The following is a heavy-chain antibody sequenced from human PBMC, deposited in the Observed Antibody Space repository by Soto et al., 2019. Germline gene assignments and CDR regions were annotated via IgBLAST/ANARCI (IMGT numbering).Heavy chain of an antibody. CDR3: AGGGVRGVITRTRDYYGMDV. Sequence: GESLKISCKCSGYSFTTYWIGLVRQMPGKGLEWMGVIYPGDSSTRYSPSFQGQVTISADKSISTAYLQWSSLKASDTAMYYCAGGGVRGVITRTRDYYGMDVWGQGTTVTVSS. V-gene: IGHV5-51*01. CDR1: GYSFTTYW. D-gene: IGHD3-10*01. J-gene: IGHJ6*02. CDR2: IYPGDSST.